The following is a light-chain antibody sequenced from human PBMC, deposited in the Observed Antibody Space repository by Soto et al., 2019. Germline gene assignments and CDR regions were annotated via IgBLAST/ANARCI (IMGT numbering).Light chain of an antibody. CDR3: QQRSNWPSIT. J-gene: IGKJ5*01. V-gene: IGKV3D-20*02. Sequence: EIVLTQSPGTLSLSPGERATLSCRASQSVSSSYLGWYQQKPGQAPRLLMYGASSRATGIPERFSGSGSGTDFTLTISSLEPEDFAVYYCQQRSNWPSITFGQGTRLEIK. CDR1: QSVSSSY. CDR2: GAS.